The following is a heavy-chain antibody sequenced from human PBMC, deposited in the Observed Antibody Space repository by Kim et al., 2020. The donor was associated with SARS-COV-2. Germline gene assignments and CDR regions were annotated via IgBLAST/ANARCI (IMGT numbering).Heavy chain of an antibody. CDR3: ARVVRSIGWYFAYYYGMDV. Sequence: GGSLRLSCAASGFTFSDYYMSWIRQAPGKGLEWVSYISSSGSTIYYADSVKGRFTISRDNAKNSLYLQMNSLRAEDTAVYYCARVVRSIGWYFAYYYGMDVWRQGTTVTVSS. V-gene: IGHV3-11*01. J-gene: IGHJ6*02. CDR2: ISSSGSTI. D-gene: IGHD6-19*01. CDR1: GFTFSDYY.